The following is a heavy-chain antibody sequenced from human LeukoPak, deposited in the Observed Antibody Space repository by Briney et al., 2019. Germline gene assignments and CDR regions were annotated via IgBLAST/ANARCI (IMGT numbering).Heavy chain of an antibody. V-gene: IGHV1-2*02. D-gene: IGHD3-22*01. CDR2: INPNSGGT. CDR1: GYTFTSYY. CDR3: ARTDYYDSSGYYK. J-gene: IGHJ4*02. Sequence: ASVKVSCKASGYTFTSYYMHWVRQAPGQGLEWMGWINPNSGGTNYAQKFQGRVTMTRDTSISTAYMELSRLRSDDTAVYYCARTDYYDSSGYYKWGQGTLVTVSS.